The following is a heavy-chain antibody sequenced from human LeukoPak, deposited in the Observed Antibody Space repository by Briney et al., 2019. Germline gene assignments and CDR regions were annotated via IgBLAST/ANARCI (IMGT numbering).Heavy chain of an antibody. J-gene: IGHJ4*02. D-gene: IGHD5-12*01. CDR3: VRDGGVSGYDLLDY. Sequence: GGSLRLSCTASGFIFSNYWMTWVRQAPGKGLEWVAQINQDGSKEYYIDSVKARFSFSRDNARNSLSLQMNSLRAEDTAVYYCVRDGGVSGYDLLDYWGQGTLVTVSS. V-gene: IGHV3-7*01. CDR2: INQDGSKE. CDR1: GFIFSNYW.